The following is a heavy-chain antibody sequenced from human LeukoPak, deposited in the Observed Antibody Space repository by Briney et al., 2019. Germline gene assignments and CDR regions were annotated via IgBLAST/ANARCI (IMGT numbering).Heavy chain of an antibody. J-gene: IGHJ6*02. CDR3: ARFRRDGYNYDYYYGMDV. Sequence: PSETLSLTCTVSGGSVSSGSYYWSWIRQPPGKGLEWIGYIYYSGSTNYNPSLKSRVTISVDTSKNQFSLKLSSVTAADTAVYYCARFRRDGYNYDYYYGMDVWGQGTTVTVS. V-gene: IGHV4-61*01. CDR1: GGSVSSGSYY. CDR2: IYYSGST. D-gene: IGHD5-24*01.